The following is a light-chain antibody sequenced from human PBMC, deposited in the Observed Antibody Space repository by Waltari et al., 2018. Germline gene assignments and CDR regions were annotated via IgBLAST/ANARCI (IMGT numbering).Light chain of an antibody. J-gene: IGKJ4*01. CDR1: QSISSY. Sequence: EIVLTQSPATLSLSPGERATLSCRASQSISSYLAWYQQKPGQAPRLLIFDVSNRATGTPARFSGSGSGTDFTLTISSLEAEDFAVYYCQQRSKWSLTFGGGTKVEIK. CDR2: DVS. V-gene: IGKV3-11*01. CDR3: QQRSKWSLT.